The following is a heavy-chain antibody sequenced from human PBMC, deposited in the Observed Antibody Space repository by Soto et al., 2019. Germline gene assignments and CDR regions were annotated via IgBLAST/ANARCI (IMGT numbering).Heavy chain of an antibody. D-gene: IGHD6-13*01. CDR3: ARRSSSWKNYYGMDV. CDR2: IDPSDSYT. V-gene: IGHV5-10-1*01. J-gene: IGHJ6*02. CDR1: GYSFTSYW. Sequence: GESLKISCKGSGYSFTSYWISWVRQMPGKVLEWMGRIDPSDSYTNYSPSFQGHVTISADKSISTAYLQWSSLKASDTAMYYCARRSSSWKNYYGMDVWGQGXTVTVYS.